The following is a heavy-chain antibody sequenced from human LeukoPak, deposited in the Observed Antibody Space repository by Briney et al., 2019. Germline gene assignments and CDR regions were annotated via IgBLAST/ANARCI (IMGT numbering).Heavy chain of an antibody. V-gene: IGHV4-38-2*02. CDR2: IYHSGRT. D-gene: IGHD5-24*01. Sequence: SETLSLTCTVSGYSISSGYYWGWLRHPPGRGLEWIGSIYHSGRTNYNPSLESRVTISVDTSKNQFSLKLSSVTPADTAVYYCASSVKMDYGDYWGQGTLVTVSS. J-gene: IGHJ4*02. CDR1: GYSISSGYY. CDR3: ASSVKMDYGDY.